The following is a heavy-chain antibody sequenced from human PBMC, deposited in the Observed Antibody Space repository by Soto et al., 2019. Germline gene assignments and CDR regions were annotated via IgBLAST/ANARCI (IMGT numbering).Heavy chain of an antibody. Sequence: PGGSLRLSCAASGFTFSSYAMSWVRQAPGKGLEWVSAISGSGGSTYYADSVKGRFTISRDNSKNTLYLQMNSLRAEDTAVYYSAKDRIAAAGTRYFDLWGRGTLVTVSS. D-gene: IGHD6-13*01. CDR2: ISGSGGST. CDR1: GFTFSSYA. CDR3: AKDRIAAAGTRYFDL. J-gene: IGHJ2*01. V-gene: IGHV3-23*01.